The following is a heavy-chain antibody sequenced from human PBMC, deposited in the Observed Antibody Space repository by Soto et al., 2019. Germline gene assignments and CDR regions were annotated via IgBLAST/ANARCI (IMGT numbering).Heavy chain of an antibody. Sequence: PGGSLRLSCAASGFTFSSYGMHWVRQAPGKGLEWVAVIWYDGSNKYYADSVKGRFTISRDNSKNTLYLQMNSLRAEDTAVYYCARVGYYYDSSGYPPAVYYGMDVGGQGTTATVYS. CDR1: GFTFSSYG. J-gene: IGHJ6*02. CDR3: ARVGYYYDSSGYPPAVYYGMDV. V-gene: IGHV3-33*01. CDR2: IWYDGSNK. D-gene: IGHD3-22*01.